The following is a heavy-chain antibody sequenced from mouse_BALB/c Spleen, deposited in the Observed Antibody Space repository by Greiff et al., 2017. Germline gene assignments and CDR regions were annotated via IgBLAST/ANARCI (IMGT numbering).Heavy chain of an antibody. CDR3: ARQSGYWYFDV. Sequence: EVMLVESGGGLVKPGGSLKLSCAASGFAFSSYDMSWVRQTPEKRLEWVAYISSGGGSTYYPDTVKGRFTISRDNAKNTLYLQMSSLKSEDTAMYNCARQSGYWYFDVWGAGTTVTVSS. V-gene: IGHV5-12-1*01. CDR2: ISSGGGST. J-gene: IGHJ1*01. CDR1: GFAFSSYD. D-gene: IGHD1-3*01.